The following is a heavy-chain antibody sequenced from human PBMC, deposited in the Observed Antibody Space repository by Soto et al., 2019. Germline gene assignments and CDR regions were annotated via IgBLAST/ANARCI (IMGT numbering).Heavy chain of an antibody. CDR1: GGSFSGYY. CDR3: ASLRPERRGYSGYGSKGGVALTDY. J-gene: IGHJ4*02. CDR2: INHSGST. Sequence: SETLSLTCAVYGGSFSGYYWSWIRQPPGKGLEWIGEINHSGSTNYNPSLKSRVTISVDTSKNQFSLKLSSVTAADTAVYYCASLRPERRGYSGYGSKGGVALTDYWGQGTLVTVSS. V-gene: IGHV4-34*01. D-gene: IGHD5-12*01.